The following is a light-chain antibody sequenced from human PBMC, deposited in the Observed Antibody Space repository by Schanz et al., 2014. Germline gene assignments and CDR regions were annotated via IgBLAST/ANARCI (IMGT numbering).Light chain of an antibody. V-gene: IGKV3-20*01. CDR3: QQYGSSPRT. J-gene: IGKJ1*01. Sequence: EIVLTQSPGTLSLSPGDRATLSCRASQSVGDNYLGWYQQKPGQAPRLLIYGASSRATGIPDRFSGSGSGTDFTLTISRLEPEDFAVYYCQQYGSSPRTFGQGTKVEIK. CDR1: QSVGDNY. CDR2: GAS.